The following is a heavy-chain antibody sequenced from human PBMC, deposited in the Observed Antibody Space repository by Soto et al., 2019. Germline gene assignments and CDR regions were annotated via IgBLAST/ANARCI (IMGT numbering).Heavy chain of an antibody. D-gene: IGHD5-12*01. CDR3: ASQRRDGYFGDY. CDR1: GFTFSTYW. V-gene: IGHV3-7*01. Sequence: GGSLRLSCVGSGFTFSTYWMTWVRRAPGKGLEWVANIKQDGSEKHYVDSVKGRFTISRDNPKNSLYLEMNSLRAEDTAVYYCASQRRDGYFGDYWGQGTLVTVSS. J-gene: IGHJ4*02. CDR2: IKQDGSEK.